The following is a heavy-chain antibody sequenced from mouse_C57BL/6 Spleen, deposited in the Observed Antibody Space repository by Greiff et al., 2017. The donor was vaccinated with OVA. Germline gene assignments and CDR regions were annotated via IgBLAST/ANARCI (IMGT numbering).Heavy chain of an antibody. J-gene: IGHJ1*03. CDR1: GYTFTDYE. Sequence: QVQLQQSGAELVRPGASVTLSCKASGYTFTDYEMHWVKQTPVHGLEWIGAIDPETGGTAYNQKFKGKAILTADKSSGTAYMELRSLTSEDSAVYYCTRTVVAPYWYFDVWGTGTTVTVSS. CDR2: IDPETGGT. D-gene: IGHD1-1*01. V-gene: IGHV1-15*01. CDR3: TRTVVAPYWYFDV.